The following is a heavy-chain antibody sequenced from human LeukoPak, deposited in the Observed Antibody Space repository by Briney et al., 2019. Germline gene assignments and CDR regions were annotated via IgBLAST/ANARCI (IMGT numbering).Heavy chain of an antibody. CDR1: GGSFSGYY. CDR3: AGGVRDPHYYGSGTLRP. V-gene: IGHV4-34*01. D-gene: IGHD3-10*01. CDR2: INHSGST. J-gene: IGHJ5*02. Sequence: PLETLSLTCAVYGGSFSGYYWSWIRQPPGKGLEWIGEINHSGSTNYNPSLKSRVTISVDTSKNQFSLKLSSVTAADTAVYYCAGGVRDPHYYGSGTLRPWGQGTLVTVSS.